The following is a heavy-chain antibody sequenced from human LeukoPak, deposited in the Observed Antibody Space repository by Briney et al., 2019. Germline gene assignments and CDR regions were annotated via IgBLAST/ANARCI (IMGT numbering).Heavy chain of an antibody. D-gene: IGHD6-6*01. CDR3: ARSRSSSLLFDY. Sequence: ASVKVSCKASGYTFTSYDINWVRQATGQGLEWMGWVNPNSGNTGYAQKFQGRVTITTDESTSTAYMELSSLRSEDTAVYYCARSRSSSLLFDYWGQGTLVTVSS. J-gene: IGHJ4*02. CDR1: GYTFTSYD. V-gene: IGHV1-8*01. CDR2: VNPNSGNT.